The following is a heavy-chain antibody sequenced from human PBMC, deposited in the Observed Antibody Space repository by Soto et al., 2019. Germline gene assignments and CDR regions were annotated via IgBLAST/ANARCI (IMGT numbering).Heavy chain of an antibody. CDR1: GYSFTTYW. D-gene: IGHD4-4*01. Sequence: LKISCKASGYSFTTYWIAWVRQMPGKGLEWMGIINPGDSDIRYSPSFQGQVTISADNSISTAYLQWSSLKASDTAMYYCARHEQYYYYYYGMDVWGQGTAVTVSS. CDR3: ARHEQYYYYYYGMDV. V-gene: IGHV5-51*01. CDR2: INPGDSDI. J-gene: IGHJ6*02.